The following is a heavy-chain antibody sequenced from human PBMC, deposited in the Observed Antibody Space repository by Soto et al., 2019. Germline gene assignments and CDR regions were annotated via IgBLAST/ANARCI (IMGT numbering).Heavy chain of an antibody. J-gene: IGHJ4*02. V-gene: IGHV3-30*18. CDR1: GVTFSSYG. D-gene: IGHD6-13*01. CDR3: AKGGSSSWYLGY. CDR2: ISYDGSNK. Sequence: GGALRLSCAASGVTFSSYGMHWVRQAPGKGLGWVAVISYDGSNKYYADSVKGRFTISRDNSKNTLYLQMNSLRAEDTAVYYCAKGGSSSWYLGYWGQGTLVTVSS.